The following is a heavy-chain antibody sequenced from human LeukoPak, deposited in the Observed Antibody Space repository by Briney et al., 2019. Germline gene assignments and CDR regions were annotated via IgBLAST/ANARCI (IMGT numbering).Heavy chain of an antibody. CDR2: ISSSSSYI. CDR3: ARDHGDCSGGSCYYYYYYYMDV. CDR1: GFTFSSYG. J-gene: IGHJ6*03. V-gene: IGHV3-21*01. D-gene: IGHD2-15*01. Sequence: GGSLRLSCAASGFTFSSYGMNWVRQAPGKGLEWVSSISSSSSYIYYADSVKGRFTISRDNAKNSLYLQMNSLRAEDTAVYYCARDHGDCSGGSCYYYYYYYMDVWGKGTTVTVSS.